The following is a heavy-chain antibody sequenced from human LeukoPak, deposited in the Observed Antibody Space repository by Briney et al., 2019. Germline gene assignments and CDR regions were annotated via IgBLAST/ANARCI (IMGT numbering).Heavy chain of an antibody. CDR1: GFTFSSYG. Sequence: GRSLRLSCAASGFTFSSYGMHWVRQAPGKGLEWVAVIWYDGSNKYYADSVKGRFTISRDNSKNTLYLQMNSLRAEDTAVHYCARDSSTVTTGAGYWGQGTLVTVSS. J-gene: IGHJ4*02. CDR3: ARDSSTVTTGAGY. V-gene: IGHV3-33*01. D-gene: IGHD4-17*01. CDR2: IWYDGSNK.